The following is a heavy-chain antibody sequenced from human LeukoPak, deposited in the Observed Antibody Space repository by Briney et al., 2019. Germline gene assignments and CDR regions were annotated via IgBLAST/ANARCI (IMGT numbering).Heavy chain of an antibody. D-gene: IGHD3-10*01. CDR3: ARDGPMVRGVTTIDY. J-gene: IGHJ4*02. V-gene: IGHV1-18*01. Sequence: GASVTVSCKASGYTFTTYGISWVRQAPGQGLEWMGWISAYNGNTKSAQKLQGRVTMTTDTSTSTAYMELKSLRSDDTAVYYCARDGPMVRGVTTIDYWGQGTLVTVSS. CDR1: GYTFTTYG. CDR2: ISAYNGNT.